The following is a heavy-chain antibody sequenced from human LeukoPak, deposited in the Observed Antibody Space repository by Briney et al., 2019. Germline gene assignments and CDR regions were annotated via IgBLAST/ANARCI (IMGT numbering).Heavy chain of an antibody. V-gene: IGHV4-59*11. J-gene: IGHJ6*03. CDR3: ARDDANMAARPGNYYYYYYMDV. CDR1: GGSISSHY. CDR2: IYYSGST. Sequence: SETLSLTCTVSGGSISSHYWSWLRQPPGKGLEWIGYIYYSGSTNYNPSLKSRVTISVDTSKNQFSLKLSSVTAADTAVYYCARDDANMAARPGNYYYYYYMDVWGKGTTVTVSS. D-gene: IGHD6-6*01.